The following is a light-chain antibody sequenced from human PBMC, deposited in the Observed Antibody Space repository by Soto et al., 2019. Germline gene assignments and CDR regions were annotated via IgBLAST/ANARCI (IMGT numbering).Light chain of an antibody. CDR1: SSDIGSYNL. V-gene: IGLV2-23*01. CDR2: EAY. J-gene: IGLJ2*01. CDR3: SSYSGSRTYVV. Sequence: QSVLTQPASVSGSPGPSITISCTGSSSDIGSYNLVSWYQKEPGKAPKLVIYEAYKRPSGVSARFSGSKSGNTASLTISVLQDEDEADYYCSSYSGSRTYVVFGGGTQLTVL.